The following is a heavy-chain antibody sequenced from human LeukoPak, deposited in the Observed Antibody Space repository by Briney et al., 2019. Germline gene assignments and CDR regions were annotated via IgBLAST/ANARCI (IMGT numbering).Heavy chain of an antibody. J-gene: IGHJ6*02. V-gene: IGHV1-3*01. Sequence: ASVKVSCKASGYTFTSYAMHWVRQAPGQRLEWMGWINAGNGNTKYSQKFQGRVTITRDTSASTAYMELSSLRSEDTAVYYCARVLSGYDYFGAPYYYYNGMDVWGQGTTVTVSS. CDR1: GYTFTSYA. CDR3: ARVLSGYDYFGAPYYYYNGMDV. CDR2: INAGNGNT. D-gene: IGHD5-12*01.